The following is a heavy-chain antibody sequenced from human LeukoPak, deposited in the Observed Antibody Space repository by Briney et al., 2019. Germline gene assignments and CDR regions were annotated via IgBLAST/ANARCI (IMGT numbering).Heavy chain of an antibody. CDR2: ISYDGSNK. CDR3: ARGDSSGWYYFDY. J-gene: IGHJ4*02. Sequence: GGSLRLSCAASGFTFSSYAMHWVRQAPGKGLERVAVISYDGSNKYYADSVKGRFTISRDNSKNTLYLQMNSLRAEDTAVYYCARGDSSGWYYFDYWGQGTLVTVSS. CDR1: GFTFSSYA. V-gene: IGHV3-30-3*01. D-gene: IGHD6-19*01.